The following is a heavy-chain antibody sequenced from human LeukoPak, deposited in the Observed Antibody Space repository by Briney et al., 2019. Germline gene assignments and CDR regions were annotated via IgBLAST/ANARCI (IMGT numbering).Heavy chain of an antibody. Sequence: ASVKVSCKASGYTFTSYDINWVRQATGQGLEWMGWMNPNSGNTGYAQKFQGRVTVTRNTSISTAYMELSSLRSEDTAVYYCARARCGSGSWDCAFDIWGQGTMVTVSS. J-gene: IGHJ3*02. CDR2: MNPNSGNT. CDR3: ARARCGSGSWDCAFDI. CDR1: GYTFTSYD. D-gene: IGHD3-22*01. V-gene: IGHV1-8*01.